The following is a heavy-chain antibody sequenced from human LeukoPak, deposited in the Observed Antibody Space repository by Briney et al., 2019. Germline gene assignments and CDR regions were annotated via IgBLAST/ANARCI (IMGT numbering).Heavy chain of an antibody. CDR3: ARVRRITMVRGVAGYGMDV. J-gene: IGHJ6*02. D-gene: IGHD3-10*01. CDR2: IYYSGST. Sequence: SETLSLTCTVSGGSISSYYWSCIRQPPGKGLEWIGYIYYSGSTNYNPSLKSRVTISVDTSKNQFSLKLSSVTAADTAVYYCARVRRITMVRGVAGYGMDVWGQGTTVTVSS. CDR1: GGSISSYY. V-gene: IGHV4-59*01.